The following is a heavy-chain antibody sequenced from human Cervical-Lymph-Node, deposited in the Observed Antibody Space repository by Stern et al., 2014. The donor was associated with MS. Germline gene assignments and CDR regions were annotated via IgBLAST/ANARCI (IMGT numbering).Heavy chain of an antibody. J-gene: IGHJ5*02. CDR1: GYSFTFYA. V-gene: IGHV1-3*01. CDR3: ARNSGSYPNWFDP. CDR2: IHPGNGRT. D-gene: IGHD6-19*01. Sequence: QVQLVQSGPEVKKPGASVKVSCKASGYSFTFYAIHWVRQAPGQRLEWMGWIHPGNGRTQYSQKFQGRLTITRDTSASTAYLELSSLRAEDTAVYYCARNSGSYPNWFDPWGQGTLVTVSS.